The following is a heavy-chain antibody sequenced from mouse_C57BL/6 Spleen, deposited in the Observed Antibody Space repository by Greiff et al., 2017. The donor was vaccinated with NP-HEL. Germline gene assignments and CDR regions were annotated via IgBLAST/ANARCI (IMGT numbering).Heavy chain of an antibody. J-gene: IGHJ1*03. D-gene: IGHD1-1*01. Sequence: VQLKESGGGLVKPGGSLKLSCAASGFTFSDYGMHWVRQAPEKGLEWVAYISSGSSTIYYADTVKGRFTISRDNAKNTLFLQMTSLRSEDTAMYYCAREVYYYGSSPYWYFDVWGTGTTVTVSS. V-gene: IGHV5-17*01. CDR3: AREVYYYGSSPYWYFDV. CDR2: ISSGSSTI. CDR1: GFTFSDYG.